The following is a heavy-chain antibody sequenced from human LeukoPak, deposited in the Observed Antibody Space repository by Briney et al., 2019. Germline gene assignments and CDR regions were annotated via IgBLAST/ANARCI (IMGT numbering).Heavy chain of an antibody. V-gene: IGHV3-43D*04. Sequence: GGSLRLSCAASGFTFDDYAMHWVRQAPGKGLEWVSLISWEGGSTYYADSVKGRFTISRDNSKNSLYLQMNSLRAEDTALYYCAKGGGSGRGTYFDYWGQGTLVTVSS. J-gene: IGHJ4*02. CDR2: ISWEGGST. CDR3: AKGGGSGRGTYFDY. CDR1: GFTFDDYA. D-gene: IGHD3-16*01.